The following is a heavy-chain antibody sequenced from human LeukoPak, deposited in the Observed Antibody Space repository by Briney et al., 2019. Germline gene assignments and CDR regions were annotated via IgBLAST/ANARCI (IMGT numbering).Heavy chain of an antibody. CDR3: AKGSGYADN. Sequence: GGSLRLSCAASGFTFSSYVMSWVRQAPGKGLEWVSTISGSGGGTYYADSVKGRFTISRDNSKNTLYLQMNSLRAEDTAVYYCAKGSGYADNWGQGTPVTVSS. CDR1: GFTFSSYV. V-gene: IGHV3-23*01. CDR2: ISGSGGGT. J-gene: IGHJ4*02. D-gene: IGHD3-3*01.